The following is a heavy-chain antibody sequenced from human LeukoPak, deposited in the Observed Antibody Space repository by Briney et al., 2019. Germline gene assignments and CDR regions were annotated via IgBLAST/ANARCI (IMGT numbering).Heavy chain of an antibody. CDR2: INPNSGGT. CDR1: GYTFTGYY. J-gene: IGHJ4*02. Sequence: GASVNVSCKASGYTFTGYYMHWVRQAPGQGLEWMGWINPNSGGTNYAQKFQGWVTMTRDTSISTAYMELSRLRSDDTAVYYCARSYCSSTSCSYYFDYWGQGTLVTVSS. CDR3: ARSYCSSTSCSYYFDY. D-gene: IGHD2-2*01. V-gene: IGHV1-2*04.